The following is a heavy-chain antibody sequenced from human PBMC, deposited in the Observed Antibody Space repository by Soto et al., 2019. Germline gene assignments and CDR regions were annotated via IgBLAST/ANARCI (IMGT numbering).Heavy chain of an antibody. V-gene: IGHV3-20*01. CDR2: INWNGGST. J-gene: IGHJ6*03. CDR1: GFTFDDYG. CDR3: ARDLYCSSTSFYTAYMDV. D-gene: IGHD2-2*02. Sequence: EVQLVESGGGVVRPGGSLRLSCAASGFTFDDYGMSWVRQAPGKGLEWVSGINWNGGSTGYADSVKGRFTISRDNAKNSLYLQMNSLRAEDTALYHCARDLYCSSTSFYTAYMDVWGKGTTVTVSS.